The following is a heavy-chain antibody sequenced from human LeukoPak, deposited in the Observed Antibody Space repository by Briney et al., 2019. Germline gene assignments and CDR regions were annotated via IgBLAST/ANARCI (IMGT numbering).Heavy chain of an antibody. Sequence: PGGSLRLSCAASGLSFSNAWMNWVRQAPGKGLEWVSVISGGGSTYYADSVKGRFTISRDNSKNTLYLQMNSLRAEDTAVYYCARDFPMYNWGQGTLVTVSS. D-gene: IGHD1-14*01. CDR3: ARDFPMYN. CDR2: ISGGGST. CDR1: GLSFSNAW. V-gene: IGHV3-53*01. J-gene: IGHJ4*02.